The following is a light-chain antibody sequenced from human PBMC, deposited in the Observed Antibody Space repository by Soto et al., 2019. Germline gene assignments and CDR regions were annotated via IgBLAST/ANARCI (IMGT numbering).Light chain of an antibody. CDR2: GAS. Sequence: IVMTQSPATLSVSPGERANLSCRASQSVGTKLAWYQQTPGQAPRLLIYGASNRATGVPARISGSVSATEFTLTIASLQSEDFAVYYCQQYSSWLWTFGQGTKVEIK. CDR1: QSVGTK. CDR3: QQYSSWLWT. J-gene: IGKJ1*01. V-gene: IGKV3-15*01.